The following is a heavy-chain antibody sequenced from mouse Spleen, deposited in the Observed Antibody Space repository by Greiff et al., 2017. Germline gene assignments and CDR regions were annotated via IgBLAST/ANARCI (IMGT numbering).Heavy chain of an antibody. D-gene: IGHD2-1*01. CDR2: IDPSDSET. V-gene: IGHV1-52*01. CDR3: ARSHGNYEDY. CDR1: GYTFTSYW. J-gene: IGHJ2*01. Sequence: VQLQQPGAELVRPGSSVKLSCKASGYTFTSYWMHWVKQRPIQGLEWIGNIDPSDSETHYNQKFKDKATLTVDKSSSTAYMQLSSLTSEDSAVYYCARSHGNYEDYWGQGTTLTVSS.